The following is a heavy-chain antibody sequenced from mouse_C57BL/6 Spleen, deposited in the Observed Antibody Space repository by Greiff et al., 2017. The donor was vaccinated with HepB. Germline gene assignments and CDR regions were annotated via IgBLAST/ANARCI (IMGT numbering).Heavy chain of an antibody. CDR3: TKRNDYAWFAY. V-gene: IGHV14-4*01. Sequence: EVMLVESGAELVRPGASVKLSCTASGFNIKDDYMHWVKQRPEQGLEWIGWIDPENGDTEYASKFQGKATITADTSSNTAYLQLSSLTSEDTAVYYCTKRNDYAWFAYWGQGTLVTVSA. CDR1: GFNIKDDY. J-gene: IGHJ3*01. D-gene: IGHD2-4*01. CDR2: IDPENGDT.